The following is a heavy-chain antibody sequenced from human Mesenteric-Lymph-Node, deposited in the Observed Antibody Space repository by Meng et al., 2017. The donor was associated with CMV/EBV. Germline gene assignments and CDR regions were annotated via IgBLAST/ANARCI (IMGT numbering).Heavy chain of an antibody. CDR1: GFTFSSYS. CDR2: VRFDGGDE. D-gene: IGHD1-1*01. V-gene: IGHV3-30*02. CDR3: ATGAGTLYDIDF. Sequence: GGSLRLSCAASGFTFSSYSMNWVRQAPGKGLEWVAFVRFDGGDEHFADSVKGRFTISRDNSKSTLYLHMNNLRADDSAVYYCATGAGTLYDIDFWGQGTLVTVSS. J-gene: IGHJ4*02.